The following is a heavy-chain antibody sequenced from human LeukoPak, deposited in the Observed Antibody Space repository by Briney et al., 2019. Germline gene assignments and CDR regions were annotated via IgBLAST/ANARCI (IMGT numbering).Heavy chain of an antibody. Sequence: PSETLSLTCTVSGGSISSYYWSWIRQPPGKGLEWIGYIYYSGSTNYNPSLKSRVTISVDTSKNQFSLKLSSATAADTAVYYCARDRTGNNWFDPWGQGTLVTVSS. J-gene: IGHJ5*02. CDR1: GGSISSYY. CDR3: ARDRTGNNWFDP. D-gene: IGHD1-1*01. CDR2: IYYSGST. V-gene: IGHV4-59*01.